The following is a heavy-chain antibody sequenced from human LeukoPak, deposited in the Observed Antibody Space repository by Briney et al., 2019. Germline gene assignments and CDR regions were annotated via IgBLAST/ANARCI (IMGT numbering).Heavy chain of an antibody. Sequence: GESLQISCEGSGYNFINHWIGWVRQMPGKGLEWMGIIYPGDSETRYRPSFQGQVTISDDNSISPAYLQWSSLKASDTAMYYCARYCSGSSCFHYGMDVWGQGTTVTVSS. D-gene: IGHD2-15*01. V-gene: IGHV5-51*01. CDR2: IYPGDSET. J-gene: IGHJ6*02. CDR3: ARYCSGSSCFHYGMDV. CDR1: GYNFINHW.